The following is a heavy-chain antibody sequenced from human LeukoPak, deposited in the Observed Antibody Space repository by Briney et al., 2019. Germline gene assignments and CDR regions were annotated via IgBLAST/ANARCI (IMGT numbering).Heavy chain of an antibody. CDR1: GFTFSNYG. V-gene: IGHV3-30*03. Sequence: GGSLRLSCAASGFTFSNYGMHWVRQAPGKGLEWVAVMSYDGNNKYYADSVKGRFTISRDNSKNTLYLQMNSLRAEDTAVYYCARDLTSVPTRWGQGTLVTVSS. CDR3: ARDLTSVPTR. J-gene: IGHJ4*02. CDR2: MSYDGNNK. D-gene: IGHD4-17*01.